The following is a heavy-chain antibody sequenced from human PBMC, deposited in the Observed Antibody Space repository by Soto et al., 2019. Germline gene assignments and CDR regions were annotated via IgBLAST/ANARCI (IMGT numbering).Heavy chain of an antibody. CDR3: ARDTAAAGTLDP. CDR2: ITGSSE. Sequence: GGSLRLSCAASGFTFNVYAMHRVRQAPGKGLEWVAVITGSSESYADSVRGRFTISRDNSKDTLYLQMDSLRAEDTVVYYCARDTAAAGTLDPWGQGTLVTVSS. V-gene: IGHV3-30-3*01. CDR1: GFTFNVYA. D-gene: IGHD6-13*01. J-gene: IGHJ5*02.